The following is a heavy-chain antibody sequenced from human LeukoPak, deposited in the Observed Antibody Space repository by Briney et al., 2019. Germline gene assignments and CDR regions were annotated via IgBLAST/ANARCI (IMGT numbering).Heavy chain of an antibody. J-gene: IGHJ5*02. CDR1: GFTFSSYS. Sequence: PGGSLRLSCAASGFTFSSYSMNWVRQAPGKGLEWVSYISSSSSTIYYADSVKGRFTISRDNAKNSLYLQMNSLRAEDTAVYYCASTGYCSSTSCSANGWFDPWGQGTLVTVSS. V-gene: IGHV3-48*01. CDR3: ASTGYCSSTSCSANGWFDP. CDR2: ISSSSSTI. D-gene: IGHD2-2*01.